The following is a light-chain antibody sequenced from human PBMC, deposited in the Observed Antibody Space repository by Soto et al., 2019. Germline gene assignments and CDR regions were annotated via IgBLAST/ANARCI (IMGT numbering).Light chain of an antibody. CDR2: TTS. CDR1: QSISNR. CDR3: QHSYNKRIT. Sequence: DIQMTQSPSSLSAYVGDRVTITCRASQSISNRLNWYQQQPGRAPKLLVYTTSNLQSGVPSRFSGSGSGTDFTLTINRLQPEDFATYFCQHSYNKRITFGPGTKVDIK. V-gene: IGKV1-39*01. J-gene: IGKJ3*01.